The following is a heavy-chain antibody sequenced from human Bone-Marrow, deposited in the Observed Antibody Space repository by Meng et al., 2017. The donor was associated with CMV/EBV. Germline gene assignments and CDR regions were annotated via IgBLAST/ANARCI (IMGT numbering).Heavy chain of an antibody. CDR2: IYSGGST. D-gene: IGHD2-8*01. J-gene: IGHJ4*02. CDR1: GFTVSSNY. V-gene: IGHV3-53*01. Sequence: GGSLRLSCAASGFTVSSNYMSWVRQAPGKGLEWVSVIYSGGSTYYADSVKGRFTISRDNSKNTLYLQMNSLRAEDTALYYCARDSGDCTNGVCYTGEFDYWGQGTLVTVSS. CDR3: ARDSGDCTNGVCYTGEFDY.